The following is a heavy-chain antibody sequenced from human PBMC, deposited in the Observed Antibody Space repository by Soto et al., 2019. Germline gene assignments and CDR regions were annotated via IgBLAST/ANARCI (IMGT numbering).Heavy chain of an antibody. Sequence: QVQLQQWGAGLLKPSETLSLTCAVYGGSFSGYYWSWIRQPPGKGLEWIGEINHSGSTNYNPSLKSRVTISVDTSKNQFSLKLSSVTAADTAVYYCARGRHTISKYQLLPPDIWGQGTMVTVSS. CDR1: GGSFSGYY. CDR3: ARGRHTISKYQLLPPDI. J-gene: IGHJ3*02. CDR2: INHSGST. D-gene: IGHD2-2*01. V-gene: IGHV4-34*01.